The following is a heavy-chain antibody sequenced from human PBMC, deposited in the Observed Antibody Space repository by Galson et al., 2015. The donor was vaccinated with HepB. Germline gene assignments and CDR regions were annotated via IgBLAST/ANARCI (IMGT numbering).Heavy chain of an antibody. D-gene: IGHD5-18*01. CDR2: ISAYNGNT. Sequence: SVKVSCKASGYTFTSYGISWVRQAPGQGLEWMGWISAYNGNTNYAQKLQGRVTMTTDTSTSTAYMELRSLRSDDTAVYYCALRGYSYGYHYFDYWGQGTLVTVSS. V-gene: IGHV1-18*01. CDR3: ALRGYSYGYHYFDY. J-gene: IGHJ4*02. CDR1: GYTFTSYG.